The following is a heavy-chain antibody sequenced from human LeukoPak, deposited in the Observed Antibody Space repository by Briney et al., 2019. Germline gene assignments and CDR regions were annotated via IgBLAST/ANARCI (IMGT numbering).Heavy chain of an antibody. V-gene: IGHV3-11*01. J-gene: IGHJ3*02. CDR2: ISSSGSTI. CDR1: GFTFSDYY. D-gene: IGHD2-2*01. CDR3: ARDCSSTSCYYAFDI. Sequence: GGSLRLSCAASGFTFSDYYMSWIRQAPGKGLEWVSYISSSGSTIYYADSVKGRFTISRDNAKNSLYLQMNSLRAEDTAVYYCARDCSSTSCYYAFDIWGQGSMVTVSS.